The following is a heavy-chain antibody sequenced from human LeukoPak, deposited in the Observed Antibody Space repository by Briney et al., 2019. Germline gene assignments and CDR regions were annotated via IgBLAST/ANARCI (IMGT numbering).Heavy chain of an antibody. J-gene: IGHJ4*02. D-gene: IGHD5-24*01. CDR2: IYYSGST. CDR1: GGSISSSSYY. CDR3: TTRRWAQEMATIPYYFNY. V-gene: IGHV4-39*07. Sequence: SETLSLTCTVSGGSISSSSYYWGWIRQPPGKGLEWIGSIYYSGSTYYNPSLKSRVTISVDTSKNQFSLKLSSVTAADTAVYYCTTRRWAQEMATIPYYFNYWGQGTLVTVSS.